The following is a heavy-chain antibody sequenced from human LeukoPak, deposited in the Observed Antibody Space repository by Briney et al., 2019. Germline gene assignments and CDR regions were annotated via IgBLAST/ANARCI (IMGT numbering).Heavy chain of an antibody. CDR2: IYSGGST. Sequence: GGSLRLSCAVSGFTVSNNYLSWVRQAPGKGLEWVAIIYSGGSTYYADSVKGRFTISRDNYKNTLYLQMNSLGVEDTAVYYCARDDRDAIDTRYYYAMDVWGQGTTVTVSS. CDR3: ARDDRDAIDTRYYYAMDV. CDR1: GFTVSNNY. V-gene: IGHV3-66*01. J-gene: IGHJ6*02. D-gene: IGHD2-2*01.